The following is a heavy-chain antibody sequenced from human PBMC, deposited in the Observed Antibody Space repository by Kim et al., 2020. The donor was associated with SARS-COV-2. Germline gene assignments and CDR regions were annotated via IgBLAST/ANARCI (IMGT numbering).Heavy chain of an antibody. CDR1: GFTFSSYA. CDR2: ISYDGSNK. V-gene: IGHV3-30*04. Sequence: GGSLRLSCAASGFTFSSYAMHWVRQAPGKGLEWVAVISYDGSNKYYADSVKGRFTISRDNSKNTLYLQMNSLRAEDTAVYYCATQLDGSGSYYLTYFDYWGQGTLVTVSS. D-gene: IGHD3-10*01. CDR3: ATQLDGSGSYYLTYFDY. J-gene: IGHJ4*02.